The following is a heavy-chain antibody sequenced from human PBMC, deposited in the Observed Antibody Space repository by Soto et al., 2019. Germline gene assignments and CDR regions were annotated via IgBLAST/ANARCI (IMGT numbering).Heavy chain of an antibody. D-gene: IGHD5-18*01. J-gene: IGHJ6*02. V-gene: IGHV4-61*08. CDR1: GGSISSGDYY. CDR2: IYYSGST. CDR3: ARDTAMVIGDYYYYGMDV. Sequence: SETLSLTCTVSGGSISSGDYYWSWIRQVPGKGLEWIGYIYYSGSTNYNPSLKSRVTISVDTSKNQFSLKLSSVTAADTAVYYCARDTAMVIGDYYYYGMDVWGQGTTVTVSS.